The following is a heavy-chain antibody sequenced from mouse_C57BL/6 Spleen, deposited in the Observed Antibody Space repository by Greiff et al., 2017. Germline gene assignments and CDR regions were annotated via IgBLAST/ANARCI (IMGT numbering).Heavy chain of an antibody. D-gene: IGHD2-4*01. CDR1: GYTFTDYY. V-gene: IGHV1-26*01. CDR2: INPNNGGT. J-gene: IGHJ3*01. Sequence: EVQLQQSGPELVKPGASVKISCKASGYTFTDYYMNWVKQSHGKSLEWIGDINPNNGGTSYNQKFKGKATLTVVKSSSTAYMELRSLTSEDSAVYYCATGLRAWFAYWGQGTLVTVSA. CDR3: ATGLRAWFAY.